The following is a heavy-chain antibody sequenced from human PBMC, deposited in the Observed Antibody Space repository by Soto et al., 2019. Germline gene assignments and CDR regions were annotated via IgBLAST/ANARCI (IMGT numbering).Heavy chain of an antibody. CDR1: GFTFSSYA. V-gene: IGHV3-23*01. Sequence: GGSLRLSCAASGFTFSSYAMSWVRQAPGKGLEWVSAISGSGGSTYYADSVKGRFTISRDNSKNTLYLQMNSLRAEDTAVYYCAKGVDSSDFWSGYPLTDYMDVWGKGTTVTVSS. CDR3: AKGVDSSDFWSGYPLTDYMDV. J-gene: IGHJ6*03. CDR2: ISGSGGST. D-gene: IGHD3-3*01.